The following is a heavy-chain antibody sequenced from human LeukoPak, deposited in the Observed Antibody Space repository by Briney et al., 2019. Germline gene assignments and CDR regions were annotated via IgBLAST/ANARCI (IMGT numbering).Heavy chain of an antibody. D-gene: IGHD6-19*01. CDR1: GFNFHEFY. J-gene: IGHJ4*02. Sequence: GGSQTLPCATSGFNFHEFYMSWIRQAPGKGLEWVADIGGSDNIVSYGESVRGRFAISRDFATDSLYLQMDSLRAEDTAVYYCAREAVAGAFALWGQATLLTVSS. CDR3: AREAVAGAFAL. V-gene: IGHV3-11*01. CDR2: IGGSDNIV.